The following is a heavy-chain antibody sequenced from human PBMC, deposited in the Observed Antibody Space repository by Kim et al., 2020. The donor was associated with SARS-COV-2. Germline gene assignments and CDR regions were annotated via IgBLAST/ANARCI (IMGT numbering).Heavy chain of an antibody. CDR3: ARVTLGSSGPKYYFDY. D-gene: IGHD5-12*01. Sequence: GGSLRLSCAASGFTFSSYAMHWVRQAPGKGLEWVAVISYDGSNKYYADSVKGRFTISRDNSKNTLYLQMNSLRAEDTAVYYCARVTLGSSGPKYYFDYWGQGTLVTVSS. CDR1: GFTFSSYA. V-gene: IGHV3-30-3*01. J-gene: IGHJ4*02. CDR2: ISYDGSNK.